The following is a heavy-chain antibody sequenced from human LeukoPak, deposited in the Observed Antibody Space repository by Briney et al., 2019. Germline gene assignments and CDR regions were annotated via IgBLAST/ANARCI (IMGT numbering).Heavy chain of an antibody. CDR1: GYTFTSYG. CDR3: ATEESYYYDSSGLYY. CDR2: ISAYNGNT. V-gene: IGHV1-18*01. J-gene: IGHJ4*02. Sequence: GASVTVSCTASGYTFTSYGISWVRQAPGQGLEWMGWISAYNGNTNYAQKLQGRVTMTTDTSTSTAYMELRSLRSDDTAVYYCATEESYYYDSSGLYYWGQGTLVTVSS. D-gene: IGHD3-22*01.